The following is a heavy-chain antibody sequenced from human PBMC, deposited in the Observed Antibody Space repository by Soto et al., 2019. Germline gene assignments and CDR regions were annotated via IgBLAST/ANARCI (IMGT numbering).Heavy chain of an antibody. CDR2: IIPIFGTA. CDR1: GVPFSTYT. D-gene: IGHD6-19*01. Sequence: QVQLVQSGAEVKKPGSSVKVSCKASGVPFSTYTMSWVRQAPGQGLEWMGGIIPIFGTANYAQKFQARVTISADESTSTVYMELSGLTSEDTAMYYCARGSHSSGIAVAGYYYWGQGTLVTVSS. V-gene: IGHV1-69*01. J-gene: IGHJ4*02. CDR3: ARGSHSSGIAVAGYYY.